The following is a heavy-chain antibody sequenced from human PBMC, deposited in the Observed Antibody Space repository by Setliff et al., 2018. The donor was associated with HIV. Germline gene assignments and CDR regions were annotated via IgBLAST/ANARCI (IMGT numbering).Heavy chain of an antibody. Sequence: SETLSLTCAVSGYSISSGYYWGWIRQPPGKGLQWIGSIYYRGSTYYNPSLKSRVTISVDTSKNQFSLKLRSVTAADTALYYCARGRYRSRWYASDHYYIDVWGKGTTVTVS. V-gene: IGHV4-38-2*01. CDR2: IYYRGST. CDR1: GYSISSGYY. D-gene: IGHD6-13*01. J-gene: IGHJ6*03. CDR3: ARGRYRSRWYASDHYYIDV.